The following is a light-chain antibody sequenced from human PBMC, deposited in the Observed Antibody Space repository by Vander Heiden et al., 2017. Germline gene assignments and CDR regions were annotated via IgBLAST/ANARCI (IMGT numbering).Light chain of an antibody. J-gene: IGLJ1*01. CDR2: EVT. CDR1: SSDVGGYNY. V-gene: IGLV2-8*01. CDR3: SSYAGSNNYV. Sequence: QSALPQPPSASGSPGQSVTISCTGTSSDVGGYNYVSWYQHHPGTAPKLMIYEVTKRPSGVPDRFSGSKSGNTASLTVSGLQAEDEADYYCSSYAGSNNYVFGTGTKVTVL.